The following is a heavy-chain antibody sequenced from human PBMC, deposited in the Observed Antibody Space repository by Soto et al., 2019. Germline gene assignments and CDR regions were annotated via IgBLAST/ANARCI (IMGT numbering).Heavy chain of an antibody. V-gene: IGHV3-30-3*01. CDR1: GFTFSSYA. CDR2: ISYDRSNK. CDR3: ASEAPGGWLKYYFDY. Sequence: QVQLVESGGGVVQPGRSLRLSCAASGFTFSSYAMHWVRQAPGKGLEWVAVISYDRSNKYYADSVKGRFTISRDNTKNTLYLQMNSLRAEDTAVYYCASEAPGGWLKYYFDYWGQGTLVTVSS. D-gene: IGHD6-19*01. J-gene: IGHJ4*02.